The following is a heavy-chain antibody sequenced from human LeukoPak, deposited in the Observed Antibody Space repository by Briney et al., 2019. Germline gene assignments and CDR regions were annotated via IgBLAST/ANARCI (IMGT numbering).Heavy chain of an antibody. CDR1: GFTFSSYG. V-gene: IGHV3-33*01. CDR3: ARDRISFIVIPRGFDY. CDR2: IWYDGSNK. D-gene: IGHD3-16*02. Sequence: GRSLRLSCAASGFTFSSYGMHWVRQAPGKGLEWVAVIWYDGSNKYYADSVKGRFTISRDNSKNTLYLQMNSLRAEVTAVYYCARDRISFIVIPRGFDYWGQGTLVTVSS. J-gene: IGHJ4*02.